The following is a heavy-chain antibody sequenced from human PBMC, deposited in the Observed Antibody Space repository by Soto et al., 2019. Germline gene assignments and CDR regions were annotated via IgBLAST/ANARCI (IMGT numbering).Heavy chain of an antibody. D-gene: IGHD3-22*01. V-gene: IGHV4-31*03. Sequence: QVQLQESGPGLVKPSQTLSLTCTVSGGSISSGGYYWSWIRQHPGKGLEWIGYIYYSGSTYYNPSLQSRVTISVDTSKNQFSLKLSSVTAADTAVYYCATLSYYYDSSGYSDDAFDIWGQGTMVTVSS. CDR2: IYYSGST. J-gene: IGHJ3*02. CDR1: GGSISSGGYY. CDR3: ATLSYYYDSSGYSDDAFDI.